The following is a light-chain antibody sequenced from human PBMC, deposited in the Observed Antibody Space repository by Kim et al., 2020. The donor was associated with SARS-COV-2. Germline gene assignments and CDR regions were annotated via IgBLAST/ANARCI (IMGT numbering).Light chain of an antibody. CDR3: QTWVGTTSV. J-gene: IGLJ1*01. V-gene: IGLV3-1*01. CDR1: TLGDYY. Sequence: SYELTQPPSVSVSPGQTASITCSGDTLGDYYVSWYQQKTVRSPVLIVYQDNKRPSGIPERFSGSNSGNTATLTIPETQAMHEADYYCQTWVGTTSVFG. CDR2: QDN.